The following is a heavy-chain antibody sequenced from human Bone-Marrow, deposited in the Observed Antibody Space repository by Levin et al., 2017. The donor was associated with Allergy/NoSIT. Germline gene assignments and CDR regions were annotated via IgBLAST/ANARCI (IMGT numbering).Heavy chain of an antibody. J-gene: IGHJ4*02. V-gene: IGHV3-7*01. CDR1: GFTFNRYW. D-gene: IGHD4-17*01. Sequence: GESLKISCAASGFTFNRYWMSWVRQAPGKGLEWVANIKQDGSEKNYVDSVKGRFTLSRDNAKNSLYLQMNTLRVEDTAVYYCARGATNDYGDDGAFDYWGQGILVTVSS. CDR3: ARGATNDYGDDGAFDY. CDR2: IKQDGSEK.